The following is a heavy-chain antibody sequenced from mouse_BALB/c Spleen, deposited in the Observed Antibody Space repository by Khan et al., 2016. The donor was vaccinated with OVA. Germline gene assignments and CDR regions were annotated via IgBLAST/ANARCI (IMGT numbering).Heavy chain of an antibody. D-gene: IGHD2-14*01. CDR3: ARAYYRSDGYYAMDY. V-gene: IGHV2-6-4*01. Sequence: VQLVESGPGLVAPSQSLSITCTVSGFSLSRYNIHWVRQPPGKGLEWLGMIWGGGGTDYNSTLKIRLSIIKDNSKSQVFLKMNSLQTDDTAMYFCARAYYRSDGYYAMDYWGQGTSVTVSS. CDR2: IWGGGGT. CDR1: GFSLSRYN. J-gene: IGHJ4*01.